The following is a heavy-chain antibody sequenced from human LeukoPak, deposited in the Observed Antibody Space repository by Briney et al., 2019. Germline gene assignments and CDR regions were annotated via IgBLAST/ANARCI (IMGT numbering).Heavy chain of an antibody. V-gene: IGHV1-69*06. J-gene: IGHJ3*02. D-gene: IGHD2-2*01. CDR2: IIPMVGSA. Sequence: SVTVSCTASGGTFCNYAISWVRQAPGQGLEWMGRIIPMVGSADYAQKFQGRVTITADKATSTVYMEVSSLRTDDTAVYYCAREWGYCSSTSCPSDAFDIWGQGTMVTVSS. CDR3: AREWGYCSSTSCPSDAFDI. CDR1: GGTFCNYA.